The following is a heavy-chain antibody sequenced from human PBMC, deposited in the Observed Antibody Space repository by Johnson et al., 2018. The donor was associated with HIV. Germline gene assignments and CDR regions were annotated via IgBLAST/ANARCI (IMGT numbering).Heavy chain of an antibody. Sequence: VQLVESGGGLVHPGGSLRLSCAASGFTVSTNYMSWVRQAPGKGLEWVSLIYTGGRTFYADSVKGRFTISRDNSKNALYLQMNSLRAEDTAVYYCARVRVGAFDIWGQGTMVTVSS. CDR3: ARVRVGAFDI. V-gene: IGHV3-66*02. D-gene: IGHD1-26*01. CDR1: GFTVSTNY. CDR2: IYTGGRT. J-gene: IGHJ3*02.